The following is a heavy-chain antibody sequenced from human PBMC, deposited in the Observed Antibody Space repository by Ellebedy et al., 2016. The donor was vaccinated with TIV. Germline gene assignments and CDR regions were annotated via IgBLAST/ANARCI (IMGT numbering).Heavy chain of an antibody. CDR1: GFTFSNYN. J-gene: IGHJ2*01. Sequence: PGGSLRLSCEGFGFTFSNYNVNWVRQAPGKGLEWVAVIWQDGSEEYYADSVKGRFTISRDDSKSTLYLQMNSLRAEDTAVYYCARPTTVVTYWYFDLWGRGTLVTVSS. CDR2: IWQDGSEE. CDR3: ARPTTVVTYWYFDL. D-gene: IGHD4-23*01. V-gene: IGHV3-33*01.